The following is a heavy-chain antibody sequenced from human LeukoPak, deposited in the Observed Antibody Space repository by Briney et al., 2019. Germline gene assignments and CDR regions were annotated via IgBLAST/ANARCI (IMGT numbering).Heavy chain of an antibody. D-gene: IGHD2-2*01. V-gene: IGHV3-21*01. J-gene: IGHJ4*02. Sequence: PGGSLRLSCAASGFTFSSYSMNWVRQAPGKGREWVSSISSSSSYIYYADSVKGRFTISRDNAKNSLYLQMNSLRAEDTAVYYCARAYCSSASCYFFFDQWGQGTLVTVSS. CDR3: ARAYCSSASCYFFFDQ. CDR2: ISSSSSYI. CDR1: GFTFSSYS.